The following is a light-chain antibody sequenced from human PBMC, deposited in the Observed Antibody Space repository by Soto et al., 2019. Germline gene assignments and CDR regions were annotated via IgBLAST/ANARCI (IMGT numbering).Light chain of an antibody. CDR1: SANIGAGYD. CDR3: QSYDTSLSGYVV. Sequence: QSVLTQPPSVSGAPGQRVTISCTGSSANIGAGYDVHWYQQLPGTAPKLLIYGNNNRPSGVPDRFSGSKSGTSGSLAITGLQAEDEADYYCQSYDTSLSGYVVFGGGTQLTVL. J-gene: IGLJ2*01. CDR2: GNN. V-gene: IGLV1-40*01.